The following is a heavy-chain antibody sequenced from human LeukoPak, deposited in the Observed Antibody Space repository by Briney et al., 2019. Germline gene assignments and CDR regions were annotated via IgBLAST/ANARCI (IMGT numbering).Heavy chain of an antibody. J-gene: IGHJ4*02. CDR3: ARGNIAVAGLFDY. D-gene: IGHD6-19*01. V-gene: IGHV4-34*01. CDR1: GGSFSGYY. CDR2: INHSGST. Sequence: SETLSLTCAVYGGSFSGYYWSWIRQPPGKGLEWIGEINHSGSTNYNPSLKSRVTISVDKSKNQFSLKLSSVTAADTAVYYCARGNIAVAGLFDYWGQGTLVTVSS.